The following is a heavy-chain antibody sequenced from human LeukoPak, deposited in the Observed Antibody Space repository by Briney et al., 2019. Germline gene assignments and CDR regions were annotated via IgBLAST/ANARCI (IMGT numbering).Heavy chain of an antibody. D-gene: IGHD6-19*01. J-gene: IGHJ4*02. CDR2: IRYDGSDK. V-gene: IGHV3-30*02. CDR3: AKSIPTIAVAVSTRQ. CDR1: GSNFNNYD. Sequence: GGSLRLSCTASGSNFNNYDMHWVRQAPGKGLEWVAFIRYDGSDKHYADSVKGRFTISRDNSKNTLYLQMNSLRAEDTAVYYCAKSIPTIAVAVSTRQWGQGTLVTVSS.